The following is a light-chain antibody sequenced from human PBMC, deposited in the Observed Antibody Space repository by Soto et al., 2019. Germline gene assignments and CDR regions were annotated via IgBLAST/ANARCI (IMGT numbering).Light chain of an antibody. Sequence: EIVMTQSPATLSVSPGERATLSCRASQSVSGNLAWYQQKPGQPPRLLIYGASTRATGIPARFSGSGSGTEFTLTISSLQSEDFAVYYCQQYKNWTLTFGGWTKVEIK. V-gene: IGKV3-15*01. CDR1: QSVSGN. CDR3: QQYKNWTLT. J-gene: IGKJ4*01. CDR2: GAS.